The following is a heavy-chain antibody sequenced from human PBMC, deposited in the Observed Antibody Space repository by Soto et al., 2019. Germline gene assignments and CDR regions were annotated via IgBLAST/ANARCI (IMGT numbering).Heavy chain of an antibody. V-gene: IGHV3-48*01. CDR2: ISSSSSTI. Sequence: GGSLRLSCEASGFTISECSMNWVRQAPGKGLEWVSYISSSSSTIYYADSVKGRFTISRDNARNSLYLQMNSLRAEDTAVYYCAREADSVSWFDPWGQGTLFTVSS. CDR1: GFTISECS. D-gene: IGHD2-15*01. CDR3: AREADSVSWFDP. J-gene: IGHJ5*02.